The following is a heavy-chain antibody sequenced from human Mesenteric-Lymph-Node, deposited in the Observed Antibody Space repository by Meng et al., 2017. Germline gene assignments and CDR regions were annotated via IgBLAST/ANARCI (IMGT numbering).Heavy chain of an antibody. CDR1: AGSIISSNW. V-gene: IGHV4-4*02. Sequence: QVHLTGSGPGLVTPSGTLSLTCSVSAGSIISSNWWSWVRQPPGKGLEWIGEIYHSGSTNYNPSLKSRVTISVDKSKNQFSLKLSSVTAADTAVYYCARDPRSYSPYFDYWGQGTLVTVSS. CDR2: IYHSGST. D-gene: IGHD1-26*01. CDR3: ARDPRSYSPYFDY. J-gene: IGHJ4*02.